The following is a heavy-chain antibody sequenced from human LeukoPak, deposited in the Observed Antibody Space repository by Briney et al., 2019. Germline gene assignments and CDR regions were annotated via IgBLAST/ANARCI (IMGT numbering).Heavy chain of an antibody. V-gene: IGHV1-2*02. CDR3: AKGRETTRTGIDY. D-gene: IGHD4-17*01. CDR2: INPNSGGT. J-gene: IGHJ4*02. CDR1: GYTFTGYY. Sequence: GASVKVSCKASGYTFTGYYMHWVRQAPGQGLEWMGWINPNSGGTNYVQKFQGRVTMTRDTSISTAYMELSRLRSDDTAVYYCAKGRETTRTGIDYWGQGALVTVSS.